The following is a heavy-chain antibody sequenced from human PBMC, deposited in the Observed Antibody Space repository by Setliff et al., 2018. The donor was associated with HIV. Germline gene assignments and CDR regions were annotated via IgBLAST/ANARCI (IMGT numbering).Heavy chain of an antibody. CDR2: ISHTGNI. CDR3: AITLVGVTTEMY. D-gene: IGHD2-21*02. Sequence: SETLSLTCAVYGGSLRGYYWSWVRQSPLKGLEWIGEISHTGNINYNPSLQSRVTVSVDTSKPHYSLKMNSVTAADTAVYYCAITLVGVTTEMYWGQGTLVTVSS. CDR1: GGSLRGYY. J-gene: IGHJ4*02. V-gene: IGHV4-34*01.